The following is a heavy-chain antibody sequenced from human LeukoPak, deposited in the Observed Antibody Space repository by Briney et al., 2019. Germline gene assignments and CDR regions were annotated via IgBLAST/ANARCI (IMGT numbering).Heavy chain of an antibody. D-gene: IGHD5-12*01. V-gene: IGHV3-23*01. Sequence: PGGSLRLSCSASGFTFDSYAMGWVRQAPGMGLEWVSSISRSGDASFYAASVRGRFSISRDNSKNTLYLQMGSLGADDTALYYCAKDLSPTWHNWFDSWGQGTLVTVSS. J-gene: IGHJ5*01. CDR3: AKDLSPTWHNWFDS. CDR1: GFTFDSYA. CDR2: ISRSGDAS.